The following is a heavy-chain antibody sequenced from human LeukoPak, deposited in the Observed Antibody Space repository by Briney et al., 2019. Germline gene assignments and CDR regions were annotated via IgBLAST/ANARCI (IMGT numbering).Heavy chain of an antibody. Sequence: ASVKVSCKVSGYTLTELSMHWVRQAPGQGLEWMGGIIPIFGTANYAQKFQGRVTITADESTSTAYMGLSSLRSEDTAVYYCARGFGSGWYSIYYWGQGTLVTVSS. CDR1: GYTLTELS. V-gene: IGHV1-69*13. CDR3: ARGFGSGWYSIYY. J-gene: IGHJ4*02. D-gene: IGHD6-19*01. CDR2: IIPIFGTA.